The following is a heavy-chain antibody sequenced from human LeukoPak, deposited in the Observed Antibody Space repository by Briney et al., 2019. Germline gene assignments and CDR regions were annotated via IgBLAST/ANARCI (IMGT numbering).Heavy chain of an antibody. CDR2: IISSSIYI. CDR1: GFIFSHYT. J-gene: IGHJ4*02. D-gene: IGHD2-2*01. CDR3: ASGSTSLEYFDY. Sequence: PGGSLRLSCAASGFIFSHYTMNWVRQARGKGLEWVSSIISSSIYIYYADSVKGRFTISRDNAKNSLYLQMNSLRAEDTAVYYCASGSTSLEYFDYWGQGTLVTVSS. V-gene: IGHV3-21*01.